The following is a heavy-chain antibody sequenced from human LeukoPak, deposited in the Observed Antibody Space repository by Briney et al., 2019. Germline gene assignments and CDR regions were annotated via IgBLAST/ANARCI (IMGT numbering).Heavy chain of an antibody. D-gene: IGHD1-26*01. CDR3: ARAVIVGAKGLDY. CDR1: GGSFSGYY. Sequence: SETLSLTCAVYGGSFSGYYWSWIRQPPGKGLEWIGEINHSGSTNYNPSLKSRVTISVDTSKNQFSLKLSSVTAADTAVYYCARAVIVGAKGLDYWGQGALVTVSS. V-gene: IGHV4-34*01. CDR2: INHSGST. J-gene: IGHJ4*02.